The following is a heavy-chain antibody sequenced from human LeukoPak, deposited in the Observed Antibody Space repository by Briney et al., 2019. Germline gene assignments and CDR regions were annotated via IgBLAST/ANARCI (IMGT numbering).Heavy chain of an antibody. CDR3: ARGAPYYCSGGSCYHTRSFDY. V-gene: IGHV4-39*01. D-gene: IGHD2-15*01. CDR1: GGSISSSSYY. CDR2: IYYSGST. Sequence: SETLSLTCTVSGGSISSSSYYWGWIRQPPGKGLEWIGSIYYSGSTYYNSSLKSRVTISVDTSKNQFSLKLSSVTAADTAVYYCARGAPYYCSGGSCYHTRSFDYWGQGTLVTVSS. J-gene: IGHJ4*02.